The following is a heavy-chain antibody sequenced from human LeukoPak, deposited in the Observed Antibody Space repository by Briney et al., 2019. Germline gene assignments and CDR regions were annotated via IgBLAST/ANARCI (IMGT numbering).Heavy chain of an antibody. Sequence: GGSLRLSCAASGFTFSSYAMSWVRQAPGKGLEWVSAISGSGGSTYYADSVKGRFTTSRDNSKNTLYLQMNSLRAEDTAVYYCAKVRRIGNYYFDYWGQGTLVTVSS. CDR3: AKVRRIGNYYFDY. J-gene: IGHJ4*02. D-gene: IGHD1-7*01. V-gene: IGHV3-23*01. CDR2: ISGSGGST. CDR1: GFTFSSYA.